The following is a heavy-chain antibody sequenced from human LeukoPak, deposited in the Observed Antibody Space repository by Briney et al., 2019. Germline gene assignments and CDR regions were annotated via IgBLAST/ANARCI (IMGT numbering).Heavy chain of an antibody. CDR1: GYTFTGYY. CDR2: IIPILGIA. D-gene: IGHD3-3*01. CDR3: ARISQGIGLDY. J-gene: IGHJ4*02. V-gene: IGHV1-69*02. Sequence: SVKVSCKASGYTFTGYYMHWVRQAPGQGLEWMGRIIPILGIANYAQKFQGRVTITADKSTSTAYMELSSLRSEDTAVYYCARISQGIGLDYWGQGTLVTVSS.